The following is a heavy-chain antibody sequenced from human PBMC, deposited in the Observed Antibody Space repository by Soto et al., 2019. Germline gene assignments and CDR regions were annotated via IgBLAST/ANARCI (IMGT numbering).Heavy chain of an antibody. Sequence: SETLSLTCTVSGGSISSGGYYWSWIRQHPGKGLEWIGYIYYSGSTYYNPSLKSRVTISVDTSKNQFSLKLSSVTAADTAVYYCARAWAVPGSHWGDWGRGTLVTVSS. V-gene: IGHV4-31*03. J-gene: IGHJ4*02. CDR3: ARAWAVPGSHWGD. D-gene: IGHD6-19*01. CDR2: IYYSGST. CDR1: GGSISSGGYY.